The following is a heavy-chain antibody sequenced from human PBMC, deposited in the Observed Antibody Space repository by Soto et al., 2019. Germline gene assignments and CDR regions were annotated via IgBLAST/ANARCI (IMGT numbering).Heavy chain of an antibody. CDR3: TTEVPYYPDDTWHDASALFDF. V-gene: IGHV3-15*07. J-gene: IGHJ4*02. D-gene: IGHD1-1*01. Sequence: EVQLVESGGGLVKPGGSLRLSCEASGFTFTNAWMNWVRQAPGKGLEWVGRVKSRTDGGTTDYAAPVKGRFSISRDESTISINVQMNSLKTQDTALYYCTTEVPYYPDDTWHDASALFDFWCQGTRVCVSS. CDR1: GFTFTNAW. CDR2: VKSRTDGGTT.